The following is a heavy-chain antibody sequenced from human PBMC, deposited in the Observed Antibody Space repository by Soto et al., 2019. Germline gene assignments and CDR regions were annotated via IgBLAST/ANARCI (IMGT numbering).Heavy chain of an antibody. CDR3: AGRSGSSDY. D-gene: IGHD3-10*01. CDR1: GFTFSNDT. V-gene: IGHV3-30*04. CDR2: ISYDEIDK. Sequence: GGSLRLSCAASGFTFSNDTMHWVRQAPGKGLEWVALISYDEIDKYYADAVKGRFTISRDNSKNTLYLQMDSLRAEDTAVYYCAGRSGSSDYWGQGTLVTVSS. J-gene: IGHJ4*02.